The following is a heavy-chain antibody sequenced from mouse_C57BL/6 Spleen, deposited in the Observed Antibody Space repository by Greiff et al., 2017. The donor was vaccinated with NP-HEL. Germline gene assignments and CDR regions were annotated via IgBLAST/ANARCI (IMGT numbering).Heavy chain of an antibody. D-gene: IGHD1-1*01. Sequence: VQLVESGAELARPGASVKLSCKASGYTFTSYGISWVKQRTGQGLEWIGEIYPRSGNTYYNAKFKGKATLTADKSSSTAYMELRSLTSEDSAVYFCARQGDYGGFDYWGQGTTLTVSS. CDR2: IYPRSGNT. V-gene: IGHV1-81*01. J-gene: IGHJ2*01. CDR1: GYTFTSYG. CDR3: ARQGDYGGFDY.